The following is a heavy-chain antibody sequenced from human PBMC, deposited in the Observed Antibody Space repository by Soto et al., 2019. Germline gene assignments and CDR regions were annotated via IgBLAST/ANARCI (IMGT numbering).Heavy chain of an antibody. J-gene: IGHJ4*02. Sequence: QVQLVESGGGVVQPGRSLRLSCAASGFTFSSYAMHWVRQAPGKGLEWVAGISYDGSNKYYADSVKRRFTISRDNSKNWLYLQVNSLRAEDTAVYYCARGRRYAFWSGYPYFAYWGQGTLVTVSS. CDR3: ARGRRYAFWSGYPYFAY. CDR2: ISYDGSNK. V-gene: IGHV3-30-3*01. CDR1: GFTFSSYA. D-gene: IGHD3-3*01.